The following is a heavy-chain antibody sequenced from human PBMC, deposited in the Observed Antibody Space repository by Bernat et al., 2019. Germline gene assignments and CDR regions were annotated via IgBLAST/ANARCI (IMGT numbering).Heavy chain of an antibody. V-gene: IGHV3-9*01. Sequence: EVQLVESGGGLVQPDRSLKLSCAAFGFTFGDYAITWFRQAPGKGLEWVSTINWNGANIIYADSVKGRFTISRDNAKNSLYLQMNSLRAEDTAFYYCARDISDTSTTIDYWGQGTLVTVSS. J-gene: IGHJ4*02. CDR1: GFTFGDYA. CDR3: ARDISDTSTTIDY. CDR2: INWNGANI. D-gene: IGHD5-18*01.